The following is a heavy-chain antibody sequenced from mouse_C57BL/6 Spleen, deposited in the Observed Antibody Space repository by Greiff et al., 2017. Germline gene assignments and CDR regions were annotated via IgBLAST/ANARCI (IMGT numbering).Heavy chain of an antibody. Sequence: EVNVVASEGGLVQPGSSMKLSCTASGFTFSDYYMAWVRQVPEKGLEWVANINYDGSSTYYLDSLKSRFIISRDNAKNILYLQMSSLKSEDTATYYCARSWGRIFCDYWGQGTTLTVSS. CDR1: GFTFSDYY. D-gene: IGHD4-1*01. CDR2: INYDGSST. J-gene: IGHJ2*01. CDR3: ARSWGRIFCDY. V-gene: IGHV5-16*01.